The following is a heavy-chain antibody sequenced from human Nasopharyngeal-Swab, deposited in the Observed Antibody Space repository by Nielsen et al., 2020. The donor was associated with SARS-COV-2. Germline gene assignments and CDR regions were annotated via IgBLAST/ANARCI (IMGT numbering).Heavy chain of an antibody. D-gene: IGHD6-19*01. J-gene: IGHJ4*02. V-gene: IGHV3-23*01. CDR1: GFTFSSYA. Sequence: GESLKISCAASGFTFSSYAMSWVLQAPGKGLEWVSVISGSGGSTYYADSVKGRFTISRDNSKNTLYLQMNSLRAEDTAVYYCAKRSNSSGWYSPFDYWGQGTLVSVSS. CDR3: AKRSNSSGWYSPFDY. CDR2: ISGSGGST.